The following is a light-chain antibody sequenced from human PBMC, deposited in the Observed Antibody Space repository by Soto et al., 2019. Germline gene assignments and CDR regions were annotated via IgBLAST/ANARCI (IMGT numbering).Light chain of an antibody. V-gene: IGKV1-39*01. CDR2: DAS. CDR1: QTIGTY. J-gene: IGKJ4*01. Sequence: DIQMTQSPSSLAASLGDRVTIPCRASQTIGTYVNWYRQKSGAAPELLVYDASTLQSGVPSRFRGGASGTDFTLTISRLEPEDFAVYYCQQYGSSPPLTFGGGTKVDIK. CDR3: QQYGSSPPLT.